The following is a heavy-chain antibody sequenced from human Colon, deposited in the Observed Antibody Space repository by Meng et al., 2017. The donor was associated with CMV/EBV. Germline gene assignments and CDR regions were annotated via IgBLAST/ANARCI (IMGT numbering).Heavy chain of an antibody. V-gene: IGHV3-21*01. D-gene: IGHD2-2*01. CDR3: ATTIVVLPAATTDY. CDR2: ISSSSREI. J-gene: IGHJ4*02. Sequence: GESLKISCAASGFTFRNYAMSWVRQAPGKGLGWLSFISSSSREIYYADSVKGRFTISRDNAKNSLYLQMNSLRAEDSAVYYCATTIVVLPAATTDYWGQGTPVTVSS. CDR1: GFTFRNYA.